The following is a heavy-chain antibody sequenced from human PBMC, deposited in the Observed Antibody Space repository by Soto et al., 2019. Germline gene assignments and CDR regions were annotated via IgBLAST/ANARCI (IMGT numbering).Heavy chain of an antibody. V-gene: IGHV3-74*01. Sequence: VQLAGSGGVLVQPGGSLRLSCVASGFTFSDHWMHWVRQAPGKGLVWVSRINSGGSRTNYADSVKGRFTISRDNAKNTLYLEMNSLSVEDTAVYYCARGNCSGDTCFFGGTHWGRGTLVTVSS. CDR1: GFTFSDHW. CDR2: INSGGSRT. CDR3: ARGNCSGDTCFFGGTH. D-gene: IGHD2-21*02. J-gene: IGHJ4*02.